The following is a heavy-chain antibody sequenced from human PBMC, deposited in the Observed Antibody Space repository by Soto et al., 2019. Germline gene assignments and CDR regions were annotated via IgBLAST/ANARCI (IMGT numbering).Heavy chain of an antibody. V-gene: IGHV1-18*01. D-gene: IGHD3-10*01. J-gene: IGHJ6*03. Sequence: QVQLVQSGAEVKKPGASGKVSCKASGYSFTSHGISWVRQAPGQGLEWMAWISASNGDTNYAQKFQGRVTVTTDTSTSTGYMELRSLRSEDTAVYYCARMVRGSNIDYYHYMDVWGKGTTVTVSS. CDR1: GYSFTSHG. CDR2: ISASNGDT. CDR3: ARMVRGSNIDYYHYMDV.